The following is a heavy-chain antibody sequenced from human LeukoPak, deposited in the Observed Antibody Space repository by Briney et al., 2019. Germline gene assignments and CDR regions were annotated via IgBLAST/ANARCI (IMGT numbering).Heavy chain of an antibody. CDR3: AREGRRPPYYYYYMDV. CDR2: MRDDGSNK. CDR1: GFTFSSYG. V-gene: IGHV3-30*02. J-gene: IGHJ6*03. Sequence: GGSLRLSCAASGFTFSSYGMHWVRQAPGKGLEWVAFMRDDGSNKYYADSVKGRFTISRDNSKNSLYLQMNSLRAEDTAVYYCAREGRRPPYYYYYMDVWGKGTTVTISS.